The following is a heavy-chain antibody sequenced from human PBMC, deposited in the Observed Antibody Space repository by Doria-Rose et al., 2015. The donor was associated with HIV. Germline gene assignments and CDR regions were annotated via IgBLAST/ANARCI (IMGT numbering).Heavy chain of an antibody. D-gene: IGHD3-10*01. CDR3: ARAGGRVTDY. Sequence: QVQLQQWGAGLLKPSETLSLTCAVYGGSFNAYSWNWIRQSPGKGLEWIGEIDHSEKPAYNPSLNSRVTISIDTSKNQFSLNLTSVTAADTAVYYCARAGGRVTDYWGQGTLVTVSS. CDR1: GGSFNAYS. V-gene: IGHV4-34*01. J-gene: IGHJ4*02. CDR2: IDHSEKP.